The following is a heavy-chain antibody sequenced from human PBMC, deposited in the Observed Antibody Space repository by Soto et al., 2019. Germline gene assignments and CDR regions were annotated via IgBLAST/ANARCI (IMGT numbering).Heavy chain of an antibody. Sequence: EVQLLESGGGLVQPGGSLRLSCAASGFTFSSYAMTWVRQAPGKGLEWVSAISGSGGSTYYADSVKGRFTISRDNAKNTLYLQTNSLRAEDTAVYYCAYGSGDYYYYGMDVWGQGTTVTVSS. J-gene: IGHJ6*02. CDR1: GFTFSSYA. CDR2: ISGSGGST. V-gene: IGHV3-23*01. D-gene: IGHD3-10*01. CDR3: AYGSGDYYYYGMDV.